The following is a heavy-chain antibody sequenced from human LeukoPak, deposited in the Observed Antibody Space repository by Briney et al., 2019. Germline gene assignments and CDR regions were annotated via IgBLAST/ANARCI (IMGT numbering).Heavy chain of an antibody. CDR2: INSDESTT. V-gene: IGHV3-74*01. CDR1: GFTFSNYW. CDR3: ARSRVEMATSLLDY. D-gene: IGHD5-24*01. J-gene: IGHJ4*02. Sequence: GGSLRLSCAASGFTFSNYWMHWVRQAPGKGLVWVSRINSDESTTTYADSVKGRFTISRDNAKNTLYLQMNSLRAEDTAVYYCARSRVEMATSLLDYWGQGTLVTVSS.